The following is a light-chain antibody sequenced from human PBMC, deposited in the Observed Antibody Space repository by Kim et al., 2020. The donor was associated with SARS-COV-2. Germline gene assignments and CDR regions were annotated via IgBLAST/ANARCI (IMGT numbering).Light chain of an antibody. CDR1: SSDVDGYNY. J-gene: IGLJ2*01. CDR3: SSYTSSSTLV. V-gene: IGLV2-14*03. Sequence: GQSITISCTGTSSDVDGYNYVSWYQQHPGKVPKLMIYVVSSRPSGVSNRFSGSKSGNTASLTISGLQTEDEADYYCSSYTSSSTLVFGAGTQLTVL. CDR2: VVS.